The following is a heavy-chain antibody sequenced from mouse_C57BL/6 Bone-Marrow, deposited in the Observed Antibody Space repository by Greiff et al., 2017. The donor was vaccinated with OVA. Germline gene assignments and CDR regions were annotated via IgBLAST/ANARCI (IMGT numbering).Heavy chain of an antibody. CDR1: GYTFTSYT. J-gene: IGHJ2*01. Sequence: QVQLQQSGAELARPGASVKLSCKASGYTFTSYTIHRVKQRPGQGLDWIGYIDPTNDYTNYNQKLNGKATLTADKSSRTDYMQLSSLTAEDSAVDYCTRGYYVDYWGQGTTLTVSS. CDR3: TRGYYVDY. V-gene: IGHV1-4*01. CDR2: IDPTNDYT.